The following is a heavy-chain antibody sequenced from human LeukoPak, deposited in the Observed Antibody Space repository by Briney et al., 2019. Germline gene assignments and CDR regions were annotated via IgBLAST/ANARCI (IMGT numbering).Heavy chain of an antibody. CDR3: ASSGSYRFDY. Sequence: GGSLRLSCAASGFTFSSYSMNWVRQAPGKGLGWVSHITASGTAMFYADSVKGRFTISRDNAKNSLYLQMNSLRDEDTAVYYCASSGSYRFDYWGQGTLVTVSS. CDR1: GFTFSSYS. V-gene: IGHV3-48*02. J-gene: IGHJ4*02. D-gene: IGHD1-26*01. CDR2: ITASGTAM.